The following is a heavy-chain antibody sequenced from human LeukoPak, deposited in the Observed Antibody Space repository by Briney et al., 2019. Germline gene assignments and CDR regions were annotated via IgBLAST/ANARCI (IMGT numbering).Heavy chain of an antibody. J-gene: IGHJ6*03. Sequence: GGSLRLSCAASGFTFSSYSMNWVRKAPGKGLEWVSSISSSSSYIYYADSVKGRFTISRDNAKNSLYLQMNSLRAEDTAVYYCARSEGPYYYYYMDVWGKGTTVTVSS. CDR2: ISSSSSYI. CDR1: GFTFSSYS. V-gene: IGHV3-21*01. CDR3: ARSEGPYYYYYMDV.